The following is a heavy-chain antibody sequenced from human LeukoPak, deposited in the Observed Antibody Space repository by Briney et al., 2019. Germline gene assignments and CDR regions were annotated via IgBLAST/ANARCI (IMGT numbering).Heavy chain of an antibody. CDR1: GYTFTGYY. D-gene: IGHD3-10*01. Sequence: GASVKVSCKASGYTFTGYYMHWVRQAPGQGLEWMGWINPNSGGTNYAQKFQGRVTMTRGTSISTAYMELSRLRSDDTAAYYCARAEAYYYGSGSYYWFDYWGQGTLVTVSS. V-gene: IGHV1-2*02. CDR2: INPNSGGT. CDR3: ARAEAYYYGSGSYYWFDY. J-gene: IGHJ4*02.